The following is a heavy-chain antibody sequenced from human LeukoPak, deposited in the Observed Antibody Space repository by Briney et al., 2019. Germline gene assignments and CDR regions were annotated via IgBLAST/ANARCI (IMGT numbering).Heavy chain of an antibody. CDR3: ARLRSSSSWYSPTYFDY. D-gene: IGHD6-13*01. Sequence: SETLSLTCTVSGGSISSGGYYWSWIRQHPGKGLEWIGYIYYSGSTNYNPSLKSRVTISVDTSKNQFSLKLSSVTAADTAVYYCARLRSSSSWYSPTYFDYWGQGTLVTVSS. V-gene: IGHV4-61*08. CDR2: IYYSGST. J-gene: IGHJ4*02. CDR1: GGSISSGGYY.